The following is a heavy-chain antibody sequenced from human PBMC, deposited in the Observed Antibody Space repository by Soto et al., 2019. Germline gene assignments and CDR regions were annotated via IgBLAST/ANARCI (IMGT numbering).Heavy chain of an antibody. J-gene: IGHJ5*02. Sequence: QVQLVQSGAEIKKRGSSVKVSCKASGGTFSSYAISWVRQAPGQGLDWMGGIIPIFGTANYAQKFQGRVTITADESTSTAYMELSSLRSEDTAVYYCARASHIVVVPAPVQFDPWGQGTLVTVSS. V-gene: IGHV1-69*12. CDR3: ARASHIVVVPAPVQFDP. CDR1: GGTFSSYA. D-gene: IGHD2-21*01. CDR2: IIPIFGTA.